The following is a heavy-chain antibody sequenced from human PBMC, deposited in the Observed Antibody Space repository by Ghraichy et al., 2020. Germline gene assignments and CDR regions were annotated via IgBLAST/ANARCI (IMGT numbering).Heavy chain of an antibody. CDR1: GGSMSSYY. J-gene: IGHJ3*02. D-gene: IGHD6-13*01. CDR2: IHYTGST. V-gene: IGHV4-59*01. Sequence: SETLSLTCTVYGGSMSSYYWSWIRQSPGKGLEWIGYIHYTGSTNYNPSLKSRLTISVDTSKNQLSLKMNSVTAADTAVYYCARSRRALGLATAATRHSFDIWGQGTMVSVSS. CDR3: ARSRRALGLATAATRHSFDI.